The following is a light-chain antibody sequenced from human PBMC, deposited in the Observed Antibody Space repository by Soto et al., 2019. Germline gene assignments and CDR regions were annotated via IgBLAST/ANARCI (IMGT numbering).Light chain of an antibody. V-gene: IGKV3-11*01. CDR3: QQRGTWPLT. Sequence: EIVLTQSPATLSLSPGESATLSCRASQRVSGSLAWYQQKPGQAPRLLIYDTSTRASNIPARLSGSGSGTDFTLTISSLEPEDFAVYYCQQRGTWPLTFGPGTKVGIK. CDR2: DTS. CDR1: QRVSGS. J-gene: IGKJ3*01.